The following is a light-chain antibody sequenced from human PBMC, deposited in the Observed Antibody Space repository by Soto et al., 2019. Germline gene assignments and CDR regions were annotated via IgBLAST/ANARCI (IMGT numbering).Light chain of an antibody. J-gene: IGKJ5*01. Sequence: VLTHSLSTLSLTPGERATLSCRASQSVSSYLAWYHQKPGQAPRLLIYDASNRATGIPARFSGSGSGTDFTLTISSLEPEDFAVYYSQVRSNWPITFGQGRRLEI. CDR1: QSVSSY. CDR2: DAS. CDR3: QVRSNWPIT. V-gene: IGKV3-11*01.